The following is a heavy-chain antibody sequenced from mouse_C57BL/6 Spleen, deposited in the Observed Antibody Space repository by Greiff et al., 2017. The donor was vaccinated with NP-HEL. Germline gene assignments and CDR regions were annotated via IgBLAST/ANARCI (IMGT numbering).Heavy chain of an antibody. CDR2: IDPANGNT. CDR3: ARVYYYGSSYLFAY. J-gene: IGHJ3*01. CDR1: GLNFKNTY. V-gene: IGHV14-3*01. D-gene: IGHD1-1*01. Sequence: EVQLQQSVAELVRPGASVKLSCTASGLNFKNTYMPWVKQRPEQGLEWIGRIDPANGNTKYAPKFQGQATLTADTSSNTAYLQLSRLTSEDTAIYYCARVYYYGSSYLFAYWGQGTLVTVSA.